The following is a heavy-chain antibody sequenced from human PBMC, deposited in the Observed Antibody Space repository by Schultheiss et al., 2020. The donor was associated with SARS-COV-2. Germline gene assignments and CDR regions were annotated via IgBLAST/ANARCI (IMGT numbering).Heavy chain of an antibody. J-gene: IGHJ4*02. CDR1: GFTFSSYW. Sequence: GESLKISCAASGFTFSSYWMSWVRQAPGKGLEWVSAISGSGGSTYYADSVKGRFTISRDNSKNTLYLQMNSLRAEDTAVYYCARDRGSGRSPPDYWGQGTLVTVSS. CDR3: ARDRGSGRSPPDY. CDR2: ISGSGGST. V-gene: IGHV3-23*01. D-gene: IGHD1-26*01.